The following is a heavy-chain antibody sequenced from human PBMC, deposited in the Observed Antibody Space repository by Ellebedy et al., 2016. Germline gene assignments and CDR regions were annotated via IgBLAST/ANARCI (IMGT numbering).Heavy chain of an antibody. CDR2: ISSSSSYI. CDR1: GFTFSSYS. V-gene: IGHV3-21*01. J-gene: IGHJ4*02. Sequence: GGSLRLSXAASGFTFSSYSMNWVRQAPGKGLEWVSSISSSSSYIYYADSVKGRFTISRDNAKNSLYLQMNSLRAEDTAVYYCAREYYGDYWAHFDYWGQGTLVTVSS. D-gene: IGHD4-17*01. CDR3: AREYYGDYWAHFDY.